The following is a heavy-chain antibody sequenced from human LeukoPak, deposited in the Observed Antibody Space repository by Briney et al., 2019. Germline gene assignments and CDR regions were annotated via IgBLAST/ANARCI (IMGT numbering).Heavy chain of an antibody. D-gene: IGHD1-26*01. CDR1: GGSISSGGYS. V-gene: IGHV4-30-2*01. CDR2: IYHSGST. J-gene: IGHJ4*02. Sequence: SQTLSLTCAVSGGSISSGGYSWSWIRQPPGKGLEWIGYIYHSGSTYYNPSLKSRVTISVYRSKNQFSLKLSSVTAADTAVYYCARVGGSYYFDYWGQGTLVTVSS. CDR3: ARVGGSYYFDY.